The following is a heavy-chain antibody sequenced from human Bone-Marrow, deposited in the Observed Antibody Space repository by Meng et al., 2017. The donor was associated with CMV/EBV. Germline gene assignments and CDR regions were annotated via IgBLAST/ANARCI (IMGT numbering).Heavy chain of an antibody. CDR1: GYTFTSYG. Sequence: ASVKVSCKASGYTFTSYGISWERQAPGQGLEWMGWISAYNGNTNYAQKLQGRVTITADKSTSTAYMELSSLRSEDTAVYYCARDRMVRGVANWFDPWGQGTRVTVSS. CDR3: ARDRMVRGVANWFDP. CDR2: ISAYNGNT. J-gene: IGHJ5*02. V-gene: IGHV1-18*01. D-gene: IGHD3-10*01.